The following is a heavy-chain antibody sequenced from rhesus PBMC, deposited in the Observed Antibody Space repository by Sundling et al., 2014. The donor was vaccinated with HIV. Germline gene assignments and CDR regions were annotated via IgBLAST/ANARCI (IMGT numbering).Heavy chain of an antibody. D-gene: IGHD3-3*01. V-gene: IGHV1-111*02. CDR3: ARDGYKIWTGPFSTKGAFDF. Sequence: EVQLVQSGAEVKKPGATVKISCKASGYTFTDHYLNWVRQAPGKGLEWMGGVDPEDGEADYAQKFQDRVTITADISTDTAYMKLSSLRSEDTAVYYCARDGYKIWTGPFSTKGAFDFWGQGLRVTVSS. CDR1: GYTFTDHY. CDR2: VDPEDGEA. J-gene: IGHJ3*01.